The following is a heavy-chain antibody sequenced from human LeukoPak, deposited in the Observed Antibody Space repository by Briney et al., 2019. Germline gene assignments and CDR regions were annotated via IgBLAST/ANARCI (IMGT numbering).Heavy chain of an antibody. CDR3: ARQDGNSKYYFDY. CDR1: GYSFTYYW. V-gene: IGHV5-51*01. Sequence: GESLKISCKSSGYSFTYYWIGWVRQMPGKGLEWMGIIYPGDSDTRYRPSFQGQFTISVDKSISTAYLQWSSLKASDTAMYYCARQDGNSKYYFDYWGQGTLVTVSS. D-gene: IGHD1-1*01. J-gene: IGHJ4*02. CDR2: IYPGDSDT.